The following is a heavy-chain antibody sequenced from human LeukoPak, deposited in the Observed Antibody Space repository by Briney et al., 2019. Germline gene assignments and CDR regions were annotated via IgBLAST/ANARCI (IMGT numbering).Heavy chain of an antibody. V-gene: IGHV4-59*08. CDR3: AKTVAGYWYFDL. Sequence: SETLSLTCTVSGGSISSYYWSWIRQPPGKGLEWIGYVYYSGNTNYNPSLKSRLAISVDTSKDQFSLKLSSVTAADTAVYYCAKTVAGYWYFDLWGRGTLVTVSS. D-gene: IGHD6-19*01. CDR1: GGSISSYY. J-gene: IGHJ2*01. CDR2: VYYSGNT.